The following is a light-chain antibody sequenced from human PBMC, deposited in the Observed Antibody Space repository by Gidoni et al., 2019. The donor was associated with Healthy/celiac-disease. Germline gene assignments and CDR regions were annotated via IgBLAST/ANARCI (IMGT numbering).Light chain of an antibody. CDR3: QHSGT. J-gene: IGKJ4*01. CDR1: QSVSSY. Sequence: IVMTQSPATLSVSPGERATISCRASQSVSSYLAWYQQKPGQAPRLLIYGASTRATGIPARFSGSGSGTEFTLTISSLQSEDFAVYYCQHSGTFGGGTKVEIK. CDR2: GAS. V-gene: IGKV3D-15*01.